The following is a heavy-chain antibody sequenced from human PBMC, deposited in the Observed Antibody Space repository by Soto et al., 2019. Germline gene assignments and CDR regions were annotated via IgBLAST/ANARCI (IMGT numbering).Heavy chain of an antibody. J-gene: IGHJ4*02. CDR1: GDSISTFY. D-gene: IGHD3-22*01. CDR3: ARGRTVRNYADDSSDYFYFFDY. CDR2: VYYTGST. Sequence: SETLSLTCTVSGDSISTFYWGWMRQSPGKELEWIGYVYYTGSTNNNPSLKSRVTISVDRSKNQFSLKLTSANAADTAVYYCARGRTVRNYADDSSDYFYFFDYWGQGTQVTSPQ. V-gene: IGHV4-59*01.